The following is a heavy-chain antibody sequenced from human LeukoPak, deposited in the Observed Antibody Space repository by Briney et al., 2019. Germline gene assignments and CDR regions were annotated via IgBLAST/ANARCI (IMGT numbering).Heavy chain of an antibody. CDR2: TNSDGSST. V-gene: IGHV3-74*01. CDR1: GFTFSSYW. D-gene: IGHD6-13*01. J-gene: IGHJ4*02. Sequence: GGSLRLSCAASGFTFSSYWMHWVRQAPGKGLVWVSRTNSDGSSTSYADSVKGRFTISRDNAKNSLYLQMNSLRAEDTAMYYCARDSAGNDYWGQGTLVTVSS. CDR3: ARDSAGNDY.